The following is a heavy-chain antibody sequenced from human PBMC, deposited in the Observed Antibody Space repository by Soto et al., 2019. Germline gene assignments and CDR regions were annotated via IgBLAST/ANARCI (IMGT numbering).Heavy chain of an antibody. CDR1: GFAFSNYA. CDR3: AKDRTVAARNFDY. D-gene: IGHD6-6*01. Sequence: GGSLRLSCAASGFAFSNYAMHWVRQAPGKGLEWVSSISTSIDATYYADSVKGRFTISRDDSKNTLYLQMNSLRAEDSAVYYCAKDRTVAARNFDYWGQGTQVT. V-gene: IGHV3-23*01. CDR2: ISTSIDAT. J-gene: IGHJ4*02.